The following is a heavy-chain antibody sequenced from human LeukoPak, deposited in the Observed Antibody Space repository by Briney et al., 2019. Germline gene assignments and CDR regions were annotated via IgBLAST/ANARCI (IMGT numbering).Heavy chain of an antibody. CDR2: TYYRSKWYN. V-gene: IGHV6-1*01. D-gene: IGHD2-2*03. CDR3: ARVDIVVVPAARSNNYYYYYGMDV. CDR1: GDSVSSNSAA. Sequence: SQTLSLTCAISGDSVSSNSAAWNWIRQSPSRGLEWLGRTYYRSKWYNEYEVSVKSRLTINPDTSKNQFSLQLNSVTPEDTAVYYCARVDIVVVPAARSNNYYYYYGMDVWGKGTTVTVSS. J-gene: IGHJ6*04.